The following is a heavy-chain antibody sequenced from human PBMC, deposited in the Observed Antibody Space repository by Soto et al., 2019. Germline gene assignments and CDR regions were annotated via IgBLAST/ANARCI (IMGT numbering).Heavy chain of an antibody. V-gene: IGHV1-69*12. J-gene: IGHJ2*01. CDR2: IIPIFGTA. D-gene: IGHD5-12*01. Sequence: QVQLVQSGAEVKKPGSSVTVSCKASGGTFSSYTISWVRQAPGQGLEWMRGIIPIFGTANYAQKFQGRVTITADESTSTVDMELGSLRCEDTAVYYCARGNHRWLQLWYFDLWGRGTLVTVSS. CDR3: ARGNHRWLQLWYFDL. CDR1: GGTFSSYT.